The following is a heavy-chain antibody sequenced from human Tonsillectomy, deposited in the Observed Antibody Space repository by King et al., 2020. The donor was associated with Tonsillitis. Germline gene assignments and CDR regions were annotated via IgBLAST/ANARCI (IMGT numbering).Heavy chain of an antibody. CDR1: GYTFSSYY. Sequence: VQLVESGAEVKKPGASVKVSCKASGYTFSSYYMHWVRQAPGQGLEWMGISNPSGGSTSYAQKFQGRVTMTRDTSTSTVYMEVSSLRSEDTAFYYCARGPHEVDMVRGVIIDNWGQGTLVTVSS. J-gene: IGHJ4*02. D-gene: IGHD3-10*01. V-gene: IGHV1-46*01. CDR2: SNPSGGST. CDR3: ARGPHEVDMVRGVIIDN.